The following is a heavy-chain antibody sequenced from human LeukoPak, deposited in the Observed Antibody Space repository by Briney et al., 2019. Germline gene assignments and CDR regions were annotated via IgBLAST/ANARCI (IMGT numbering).Heavy chain of an antibody. CDR2: INPNSGDT. CDR3: ARAPKNDAYDI. J-gene: IGHJ3*02. CDR1: GCTFTGYY. V-gene: IGHV1-2*02. Sequence: GASVKVSCKASGCTFTGYYIHWARQAPGQGLEWVGWINPNSGDTHHAQNFQGRVTMTRDTSISTASMDLSRLRSDDTAVYYCARAPKNDAYDIWGRGTMVTVSS.